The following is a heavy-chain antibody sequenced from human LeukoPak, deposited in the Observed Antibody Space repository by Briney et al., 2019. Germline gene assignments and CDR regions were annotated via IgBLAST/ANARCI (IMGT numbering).Heavy chain of an antibody. Sequence: PGGSLRLSCAASGFAFNTYSMDWVRQAPGKGLEWVSYISSTSGVIYYADSVRGRFTISRDNAKNSLYLQMNSLRAEDTAVYYCARGVVPTPYYFDYWGQGTLVTVSS. CDR3: ARGVVPTPYYFDY. CDR2: ISSTSGVI. CDR1: GFAFNTYS. J-gene: IGHJ4*02. D-gene: IGHD2-2*01. V-gene: IGHV3-48*04.